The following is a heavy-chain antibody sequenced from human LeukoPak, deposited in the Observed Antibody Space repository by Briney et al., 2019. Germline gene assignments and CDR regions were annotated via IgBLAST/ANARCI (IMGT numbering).Heavy chain of an antibody. CDR3: ARDRSLAVAETGHLHS. Sequence: GASVKVSCKASGYTFTSYGISWVRQAPGQGLEWMGWISTYNGDTDYARHLQGRVTMTTDASTTTAFMELRTLRSDDTAVYYCARDRSLAVAETGHLHSWGQGTLLTVSS. V-gene: IGHV1-18*01. D-gene: IGHD6-19*01. J-gene: IGHJ4*02. CDR2: ISTYNGDT. CDR1: GYTFTSYG.